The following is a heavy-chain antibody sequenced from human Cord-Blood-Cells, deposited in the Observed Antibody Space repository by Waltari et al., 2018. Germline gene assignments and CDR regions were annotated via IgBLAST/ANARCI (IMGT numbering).Heavy chain of an antibody. J-gene: IGHJ3*02. CDR2: IYHSGST. V-gene: IGHV4-38-2*02. CDR1: GYSISRGYY. Sequence: QVQLQESGPGLVKPSETLSLTCTVSGYSISRGYYWGWIRQPPGKGLEWIGSIYHSGSTYYNPSLRSRVTISVDTSKNQFSLKLSSVTAADTAVYYCAWSMGDRNAFDIWGQGTMVTVS. D-gene: IGHD3-16*01. CDR3: AWSMGDRNAFDI.